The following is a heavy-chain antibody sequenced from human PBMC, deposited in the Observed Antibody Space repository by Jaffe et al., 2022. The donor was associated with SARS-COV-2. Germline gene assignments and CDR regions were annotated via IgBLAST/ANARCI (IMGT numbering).Heavy chain of an antibody. D-gene: IGHD3-9*01. CDR1: GFTFTSYA. CDR2: ISGYTGNT. CDR3: ARGSNWYFDSGARYFDY. V-gene: IGHV1-18*01. Sequence: QVQLVQSGAEVKTPGASVKVSCKASGFTFTSYAISWVRQAPGQGLEWMGWISGYTGNTKHAQKLQGRVTMTTDTSTSTAYMELRTLRSDDTAVYYCARGSNWYFDSGARYFDYWGQGALVTVSS. J-gene: IGHJ4*02.